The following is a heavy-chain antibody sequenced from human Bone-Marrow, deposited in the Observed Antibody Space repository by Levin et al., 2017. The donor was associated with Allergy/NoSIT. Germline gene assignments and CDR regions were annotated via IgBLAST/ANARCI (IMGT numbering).Heavy chain of an antibody. CDR1: GFTFGGYA. CDR3: ARADPDRKAAPDDH. D-gene: IGHD6-13*01. CDR2: ISYDGRDK. Sequence: PGGSLRLSCAPSGFTFGGYAMHWVRQAPGKGLEWVAVISYDGRDKYYADSVKGRFTISRDNPKSTLQLQMNSLRVEDTAVYYCARADPDRKAAPDDHWGQGTLVTVSS. V-gene: IGHV3-30-3*01. J-gene: IGHJ4*02.